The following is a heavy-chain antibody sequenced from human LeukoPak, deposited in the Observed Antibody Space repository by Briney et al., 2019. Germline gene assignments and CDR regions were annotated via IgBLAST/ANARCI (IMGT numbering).Heavy chain of an antibody. Sequence: SETLSLTCAVYGGSFSGYYWSWIRQPPGKGLEWIGEINHSGSTNYNPSLKSRVTISVDTSKNQFSLKLSSVTAADTAVYYCARGAGYCSGGSCYTSRYYYYYMDVWGKGTTVTVSS. J-gene: IGHJ6*03. D-gene: IGHD2-15*01. CDR1: GGSFSGYY. CDR3: ARGAGYCSGGSCYTSRYYYYYMDV. CDR2: INHSGST. V-gene: IGHV4-34*01.